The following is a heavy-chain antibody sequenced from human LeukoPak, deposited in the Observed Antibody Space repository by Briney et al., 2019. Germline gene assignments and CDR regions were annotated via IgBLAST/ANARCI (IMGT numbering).Heavy chain of an antibody. Sequence: GGSLRLSCAASGFTFSSYWMHWVRQAPGKGLVWVSRINSDGSSTSYADSVKGRFTISRDNAKNTLYLQMNSLRAEDTAVYYCARDHSQYGDSLDGWFDPWGQGTLVTVSS. V-gene: IGHV3-74*01. CDR2: INSDGSST. D-gene: IGHD4-17*01. CDR1: GFTFSSYW. J-gene: IGHJ5*02. CDR3: ARDHSQYGDSLDGWFDP.